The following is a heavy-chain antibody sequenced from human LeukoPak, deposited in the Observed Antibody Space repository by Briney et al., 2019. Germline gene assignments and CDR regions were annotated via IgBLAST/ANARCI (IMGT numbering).Heavy chain of an antibody. V-gene: IGHV3-23*01. CDR2: ISGSGGDT. J-gene: IGHJ4*02. Sequence: PGGSLRLSCAASGFTFSSYAMNWVRQAPGKGLEWVSAISGSGGDTYYADSVKGRFTVSRDNSKNTLYLQMNSLRAEDTAVYYCAKDRGYCSGGSCYFDYWGQGTLVTVSS. CDR3: AKDRGYCSGGSCYFDY. D-gene: IGHD2-15*01. CDR1: GFTFSSYA.